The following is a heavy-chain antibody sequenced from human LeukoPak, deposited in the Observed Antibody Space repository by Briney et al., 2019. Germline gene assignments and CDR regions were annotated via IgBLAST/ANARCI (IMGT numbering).Heavy chain of an antibody. CDR3: ARGHFDSTPDY. CDR1: GGSISSYY. CDR2: IYYSGST. Sequence: PSETLSLTCTVSGGSISSYYWSWIRQPPGKGLEWIGYIYYSGSTNYNPSLKSRVTISVDTSKNQFSLKLYSVTAADTAVYYCARGHFDSTPDYWGQGTLVTVSS. V-gene: IGHV4-59*12. D-gene: IGHD3-22*01. J-gene: IGHJ4*02.